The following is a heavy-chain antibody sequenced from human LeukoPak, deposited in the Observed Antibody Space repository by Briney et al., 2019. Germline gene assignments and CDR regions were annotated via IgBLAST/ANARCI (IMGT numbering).Heavy chain of an antibody. CDR3: AREGAYIGGSYPFDY. Sequence: ASVKVSCKASGYTFISYAMHWVRQAPGQRLEWMGWINAGNGNTKFSHEFQGRVTITRDTSASTAYMELNSLRSEDMAVYYCAREGAYIGGSYPFDYWGQGTLVTVSS. CDR1: GYTFISYA. J-gene: IGHJ4*02. V-gene: IGHV1-3*03. CDR2: INAGNGNT. D-gene: IGHD1-26*01.